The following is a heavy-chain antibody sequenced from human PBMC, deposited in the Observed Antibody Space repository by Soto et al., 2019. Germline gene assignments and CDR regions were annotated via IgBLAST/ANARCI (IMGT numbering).Heavy chain of an antibody. CDR2: IMPVFRTP. CDR1: GGTFRTAA. D-gene: IGHD2-8*01. J-gene: IGHJ6*02. Sequence: QVQLEQSGAEVKKPGSSVKVSCKASGGTFRTAAVSWVRQAPGQGLEWMGGIMPVFRTPDYAQKFHGRVTITAEDSTSKAYRELSGLRSDDTAVDYCARDNDRPQLGGNYYYSLDGWGQGTTITVSS. CDR3: ARDNDRPQLGGNYYYSLDG. V-gene: IGHV1-69*12.